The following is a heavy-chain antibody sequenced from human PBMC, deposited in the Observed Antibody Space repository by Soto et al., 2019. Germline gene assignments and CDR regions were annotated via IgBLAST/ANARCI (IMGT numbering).Heavy chain of an antibody. D-gene: IGHD4-17*01. Sequence: GASVKVSCKASGYTFTGYYMHWVRQAPGQGLEWMGWINPNSGGTNYAQKFQGRVTMTRDTSISTAYMELSRLRSDDTGMYYCARHSRKNGYFDFWGQGTQVTVSS. V-gene: IGHV1-2*02. CDR2: INPNSGGT. CDR3: ARHSRKNGYFDF. J-gene: IGHJ4*02. CDR1: GYTFTGYY.